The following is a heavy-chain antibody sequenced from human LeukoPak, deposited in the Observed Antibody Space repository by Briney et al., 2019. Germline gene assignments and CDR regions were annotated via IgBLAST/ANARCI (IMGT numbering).Heavy chain of an antibody. CDR2: IYYSGST. CDR3: ARLISVSNWFDP. CDR1: GGSISSSSYY. Sequence: SETLSLTCTVSGGSISSSSYYWGWIRQPPGKGLEWIGSIYYSGSTYYNPSLKSRVTISVDTSKNQFSLKLSSVTAADTAVYYCARLISVSNWFDPWGQGTLVTVSS. V-gene: IGHV4-39*01. D-gene: IGHD2-21*01. J-gene: IGHJ5*02.